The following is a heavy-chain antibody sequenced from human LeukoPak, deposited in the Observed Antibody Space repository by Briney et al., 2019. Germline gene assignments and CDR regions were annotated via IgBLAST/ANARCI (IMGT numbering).Heavy chain of an antibody. CDR2: ISYDGSNK. Sequence: PGRSLRLSCAASGFTFSSYAMHWVRQAPGKGLEWVAVISYDGSNKYYADSVKGRFTISRDNSKNTLYLQMNSLRAEDTAVYYCARVVQYYYGSGLYGMDVWGQGTTVTVSS. CDR1: GFTFSSYA. D-gene: IGHD3-10*01. CDR3: ARVVQYYYGSGLYGMDV. V-gene: IGHV3-30-3*01. J-gene: IGHJ6*02.